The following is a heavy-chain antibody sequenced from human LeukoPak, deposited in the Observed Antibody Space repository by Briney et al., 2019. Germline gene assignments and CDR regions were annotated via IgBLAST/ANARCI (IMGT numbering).Heavy chain of an antibody. Sequence: SVKVSFKASGGTLSSYAISWVRQAPGQGLEWVGGIIPIFGTANYAQKFQGRVTITTDESTSTAYMELSSLRSEDTAVYYCAGSSQHTYYYYYYMDVWGKGTTVTVSS. CDR1: GGTLSSYA. J-gene: IGHJ6*03. V-gene: IGHV1-69*05. D-gene: IGHD6-13*01. CDR2: IIPIFGTA. CDR3: AGSSQHTYYYYYYMDV.